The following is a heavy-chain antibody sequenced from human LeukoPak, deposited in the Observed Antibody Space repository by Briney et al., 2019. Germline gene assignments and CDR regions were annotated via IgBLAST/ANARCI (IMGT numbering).Heavy chain of an antibody. V-gene: IGHV3-48*03. CDR2: ISGSGSTI. Sequence: GGSLRLSCAASGFTFSSYEMNWVRQAPGKGLEWVSHISGSGSTIYYADSVKGRFTISRDNAKNSLYLQMNSLRAEDTAVYYCARDGSRVALFYWGQGTLVTVSS. CDR3: ARDGSRVALFY. D-gene: IGHD3-3*01. J-gene: IGHJ4*02. CDR1: GFTFSSYE.